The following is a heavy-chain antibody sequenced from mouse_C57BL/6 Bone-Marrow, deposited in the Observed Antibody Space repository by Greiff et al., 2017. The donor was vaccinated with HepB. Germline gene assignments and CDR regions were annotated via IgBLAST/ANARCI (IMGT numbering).Heavy chain of an antibody. J-gene: IGHJ2*01. Sequence: EVMLVESGGGLVQPGGSLKLSCAASGFTFSDYYMYWVRQTPEERLEWVAYISNGGGSTYYPDTVKGRFTISRDNAKNTLYLQMSRLKSEDTAMYYCARHDDDGYFFDYWGQGTTLTVSS. CDR1: GFTFSDYY. D-gene: IGHD2-3*01. CDR3: ARHDDDGYFFDY. V-gene: IGHV5-12*01. CDR2: ISNGGGST.